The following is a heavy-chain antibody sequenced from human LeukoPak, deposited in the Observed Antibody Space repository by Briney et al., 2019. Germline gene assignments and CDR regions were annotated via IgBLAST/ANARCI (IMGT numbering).Heavy chain of an antibody. J-gene: IGHJ4*02. CDR1: GFTFNNYW. Sequence: SGGSLRLSCAASGFTFNNYWMNWVRQAPGKGLEWVANIKKDGSETYYVDSVKGRFTISRDNAKNSLYLQMNDLRAEDTAVYYCARSNGWLRDYWGQGTLVTVSS. CDR2: IKKDGSET. CDR3: ARSNGWLRDY. D-gene: IGHD6-19*01. V-gene: IGHV3-7*05.